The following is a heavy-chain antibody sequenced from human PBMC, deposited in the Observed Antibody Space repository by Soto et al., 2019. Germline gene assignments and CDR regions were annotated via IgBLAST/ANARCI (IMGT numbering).Heavy chain of an antibody. CDR3: ARGLIVVVPAATNRGFDYYGMDV. Sequence: SVKVSCKASGGIFSKYAISWVRQAPGQGLEWMGGIIPIFGTANYAQKLQGRVTITADESTSTAYMELSSLRSEDTAVYYCARGLIVVVPAATNRGFDYYGMDVWGQGITVTVSS. V-gene: IGHV1-69*13. D-gene: IGHD2-2*01. CDR2: IIPIFGTA. J-gene: IGHJ6*02. CDR1: GGIFSKYA.